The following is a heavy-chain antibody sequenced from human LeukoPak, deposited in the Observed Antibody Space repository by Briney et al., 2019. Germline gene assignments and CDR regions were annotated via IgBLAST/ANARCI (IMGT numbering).Heavy chain of an antibody. Sequence: SETLSLTCTVSGGSISSSSYYWGWIRQPPGKGLEWIGSIYYSGSTYYNPSLKSRVTISVDTSKNQFSLKLSSVTAADTAVYYCARPLGSYEAFDIWGQGTMVTVSS. CDR1: GGSISSSSYY. CDR2: IYYSGST. D-gene: IGHD1-26*01. J-gene: IGHJ3*02. V-gene: IGHV4-39*01. CDR3: ARPLGSYEAFDI.